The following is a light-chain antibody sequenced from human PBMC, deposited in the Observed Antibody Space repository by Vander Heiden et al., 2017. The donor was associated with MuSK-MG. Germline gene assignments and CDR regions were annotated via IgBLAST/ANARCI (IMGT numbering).Light chain of an antibody. J-gene: IGLJ1*01. V-gene: IGLV2-14*01. CDR1: SSDVGTYNY. CDR2: EVS. CDR3: SSYTSSSTYV. Sequence: QSALTQPASVSGAPGQSITTSCTGTSSDVGTYNYVTWYQQHRGKAPKLMIYEVSNRPSGVSNRFSGSKSGNTASLTISGLQAEDEADYYCSSYTSSSTYVFGTGTKVTVL.